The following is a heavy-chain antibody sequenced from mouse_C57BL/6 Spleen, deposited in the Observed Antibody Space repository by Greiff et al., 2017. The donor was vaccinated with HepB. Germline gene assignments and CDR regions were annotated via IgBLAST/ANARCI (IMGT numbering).Heavy chain of an antibody. D-gene: IGHD3-2*02. Sequence: DVMLVESGGGLVKPGGSLKLSCAASGFTFSSYAMSWVRQTPEKRLEWVATISDGGSYTYYPDNVKGRFTISRDNAKNNLYLQMSHLKSEDTAMYYCARETAQAVFYYFDYWGQGTTLTVSS. CDR1: GFTFSSYA. CDR3: ARETAQAVFYYFDY. V-gene: IGHV5-4*01. J-gene: IGHJ2*01. CDR2: ISDGGSYT.